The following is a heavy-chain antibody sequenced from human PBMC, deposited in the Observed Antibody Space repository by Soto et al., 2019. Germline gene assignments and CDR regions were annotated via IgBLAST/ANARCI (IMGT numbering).Heavy chain of an antibody. J-gene: IGHJ3*02. D-gene: IGHD3-3*01. Sequence: EVQLVESGGGFVQPGGSLRLSCVGSGVILSRYWMSWVRQAPGKGLEWVANIKPDGSGKYYVDSVKGRFTISRDNAKNSLYLQMNSLRDEDTAVYYCTSNIYYDFWSGYYAFDIWGQGTMVTVSS. V-gene: IGHV3-7*01. CDR3: TSNIYYDFWSGYYAFDI. CDR1: GVILSRYW. CDR2: IKPDGSGK.